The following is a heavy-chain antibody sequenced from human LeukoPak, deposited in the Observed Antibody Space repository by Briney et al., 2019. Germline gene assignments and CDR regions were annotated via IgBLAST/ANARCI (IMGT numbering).Heavy chain of an antibody. Sequence: GGSLRLSCAASGFTFSSYSMNWVRQAPGKGLEWVSSISSSSSYIYYADSVKGRFTISRDNAKNSLYLQMNSLRAEDTAVYYCARDRGGGDDYNPSSYWGQGTLVTVSS. CDR3: ARDRGGGDDYNPSSY. J-gene: IGHJ4*02. CDR1: GFTFSSYS. V-gene: IGHV3-21*01. CDR2: ISSSSSYI. D-gene: IGHD5-24*01.